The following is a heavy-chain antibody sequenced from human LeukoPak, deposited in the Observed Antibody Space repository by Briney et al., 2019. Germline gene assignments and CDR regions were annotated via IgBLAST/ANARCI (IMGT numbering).Heavy chain of an antibody. CDR1: GGSIISHY. V-gene: IGHV4-59*11. J-gene: IGHJ6*03. D-gene: IGHD6-19*01. Sequence: SETLSLTCSVSGGSIISHYWTWVRQPPGQALEFIGYIYYGGRTQYNPSLKSRVTMTMDTSKNHFSLRLNSVSAADAAVYYCAREVTVAGTFYFYMDVWGKGTTVTVSS. CDR2: IYYGGRT. CDR3: AREVTVAGTFYFYMDV.